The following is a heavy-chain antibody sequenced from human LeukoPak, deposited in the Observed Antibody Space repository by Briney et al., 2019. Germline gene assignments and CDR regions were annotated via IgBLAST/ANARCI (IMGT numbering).Heavy chain of an antibody. Sequence: PGGSLRLSCAVSGFTFNSYAMSWVRQAPGKGLEWVSTISGSGGSTYYADSVKGRFTISGDNSKNTLYLQMNSLRAEDTAVYYCAKEVGVAAWEDYWGQGTLVTVSS. CDR3: AKEVGVAAWEDY. V-gene: IGHV3-23*01. CDR2: ISGSGGST. J-gene: IGHJ4*02. CDR1: GFTFNSYA. D-gene: IGHD6-13*01.